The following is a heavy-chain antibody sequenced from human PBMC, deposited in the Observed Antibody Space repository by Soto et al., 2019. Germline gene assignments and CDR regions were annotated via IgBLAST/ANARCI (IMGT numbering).Heavy chain of an antibody. D-gene: IGHD1-26*01. Sequence: QVQLVQSGAEVKKPGSSVKVSCKASGGTFSSYAISWVRQAPGQGLEWMGGIIPIFGTANYAQKFQGRVTITADESTSTAYMELSSLRSEDTAVYYWAKGGSSTIYNWYFDLWGRGTLVTVSS. J-gene: IGHJ2*01. V-gene: IGHV1-69*01. CDR2: IIPIFGTA. CDR1: GGTFSSYA. CDR3: AKGGSSTIYNWYFDL.